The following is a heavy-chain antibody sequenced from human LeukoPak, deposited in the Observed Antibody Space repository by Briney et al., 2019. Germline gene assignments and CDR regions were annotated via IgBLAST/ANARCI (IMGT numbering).Heavy chain of an antibody. CDR3: AKCSCGSCVGYYYYYMDV. CDR1: GGSISSGNYY. CDR2: ISHSGST. D-gene: IGHD2-15*01. V-gene: IGHV4-39*07. Sequence: SQTLSLTCTVSGGSISSGNYYWSWIRQPPGKGLEWIGEISHSGSTNYNPSLKSRVTISVDTSKNQFSLKLSSVTAADTAVYYCAKCSCGSCVGYYYYYMDVWGKGTTVTVSS. J-gene: IGHJ6*03.